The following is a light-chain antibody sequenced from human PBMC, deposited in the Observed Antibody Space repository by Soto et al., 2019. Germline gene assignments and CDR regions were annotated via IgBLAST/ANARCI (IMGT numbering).Light chain of an antibody. CDR3: QQNYSLPVT. V-gene: IGKV1-5*01. CDR1: QSISSW. J-gene: IGKJ5*01. Sequence: DIQMTQSPSTLSGSVGDRFTVTCRASQSISSWLAWYQQKPGKAPKLLIYDASSLESGVPSRFSGSGSGTHFTLTIAGLQAADFATYYCQQNYSLPVTFGQGTRLEIK. CDR2: DAS.